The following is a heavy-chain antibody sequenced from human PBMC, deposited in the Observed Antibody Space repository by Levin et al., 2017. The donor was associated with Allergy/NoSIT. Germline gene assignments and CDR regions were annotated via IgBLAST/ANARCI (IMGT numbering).Heavy chain of an antibody. CDR3: VRAARYGYDY. V-gene: IGHV3-48*02. J-gene: IGHJ4*02. Sequence: PGGSLRLSCAASGFIFSSYGMDWVRQAPGKGLEWVSYISSSSSPIYFADSVKGRFTISRDNAKNSLYLQMNSLRDEDTAVYYCVRAARYGYDYWGQGTLVTVSS. D-gene: IGHD5-18*01. CDR2: ISSSSSPI. CDR1: GFIFSSYG.